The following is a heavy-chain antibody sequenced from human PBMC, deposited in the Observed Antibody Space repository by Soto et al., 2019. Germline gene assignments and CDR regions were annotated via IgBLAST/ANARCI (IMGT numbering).Heavy chain of an antibody. CDR1: GFMFSAYA. Sequence: EVHLLESGGGLVQPGGSLRLSCAASGFMFSAYAMHWVRQAPGQGLEWVSSMSGTSDDTYYADSVKGRFTVSRDSSKDTLYLQLNSLRAEDTALYFCAGEDGGIPFDYWGQGTLVIVSS. V-gene: IGHV3-23*01. D-gene: IGHD3-16*01. CDR2: MSGTSDDT. J-gene: IGHJ4*02. CDR3: AGEDGGIPFDY.